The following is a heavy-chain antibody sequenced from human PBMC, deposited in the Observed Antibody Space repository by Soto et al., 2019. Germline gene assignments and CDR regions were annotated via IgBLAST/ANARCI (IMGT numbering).Heavy chain of an antibody. Sequence: QVTLVESGGGVVQPGRSLRLSCAASGFTFSSNAMHWVRQAPGKGLEWVAVMSYDGSNEYYADSVKGRFTISRDNSKNTLYLQMNSLRAEDTAVYYCARDSILSGTTRPPPLDYWGQGTLVTVSS. CDR1: GFTFSSNA. V-gene: IGHV3-30-3*01. D-gene: IGHD4-17*01. CDR3: ARDSILSGTTRPPPLDY. J-gene: IGHJ4*02. CDR2: MSYDGSNE.